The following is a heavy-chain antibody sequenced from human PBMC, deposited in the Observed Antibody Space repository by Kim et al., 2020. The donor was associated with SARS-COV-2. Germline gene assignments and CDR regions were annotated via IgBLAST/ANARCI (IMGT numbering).Heavy chain of an antibody. CDR1: GFTFSSYA. D-gene: IGHD6-19*01. CDR3: AKDEDSGWYYY. CDR2: ISGSGGST. Sequence: GGSLRLSCAASGFTFSSYAMSWVRQAPGKGLEWVSAISGSGGSTYYADTVKGRFTISRDNSKNTLYLQMNSLRAEDTAVYYCAKDEDSGWYYYWGQGTLVTVSS. V-gene: IGHV3-23*01. J-gene: IGHJ4*02.